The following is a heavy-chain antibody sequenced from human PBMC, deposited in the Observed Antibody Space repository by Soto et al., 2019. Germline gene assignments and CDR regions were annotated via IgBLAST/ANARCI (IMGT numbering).Heavy chain of an antibody. Sequence: QVQLQESGPGLVKPSQTLSLTGTVSVGSISSGGYYWSLIRQHPGKGLEWIVYIYYSGNTYYNPSLKSRVTISVDTSKNQCSLKLSSVPAADTAVYYCASDPTPWGQGTLVTVSS. J-gene: IGHJ5*02. CDR2: IYYSGNT. CDR3: ASDPTP. V-gene: IGHV4-31*03. CDR1: VGSISSGGYY.